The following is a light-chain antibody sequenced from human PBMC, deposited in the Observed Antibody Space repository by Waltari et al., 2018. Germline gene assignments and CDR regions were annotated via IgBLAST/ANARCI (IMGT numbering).Light chain of an antibody. CDR2: AAS. Sequence: DFQMIQSPSFLCASVGDRVTLTCRASQSIITYLNWYQQKPGKAPNLLIYAASSLQSGVPSRFSGSGSGTDFTLTISSLQPEDFATYYCQQSYSPLTFGGGTKVEIK. CDR3: QQSYSPLT. J-gene: IGKJ4*01. CDR1: QSIITY. V-gene: IGKV1-39*01.